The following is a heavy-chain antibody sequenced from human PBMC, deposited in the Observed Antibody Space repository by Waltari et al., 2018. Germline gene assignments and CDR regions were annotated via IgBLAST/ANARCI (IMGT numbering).Heavy chain of an antibody. D-gene: IGHD1-26*01. CDR3: ARARVGATYGRYYFDY. J-gene: IGHJ4*02. Sequence: QVQLQQWGAGLLKPSETLSLTCAVYGGSFSGYYWSWIRQPPGKGLEWIGEINHSGSTNYNPSLKSRVTISVDTSKNQFSLKLSSVTAADTAVYYYARARVGATYGRYYFDYWGQGTLVTVSS. V-gene: IGHV4-34*01. CDR1: GGSFSGYY. CDR2: INHSGST.